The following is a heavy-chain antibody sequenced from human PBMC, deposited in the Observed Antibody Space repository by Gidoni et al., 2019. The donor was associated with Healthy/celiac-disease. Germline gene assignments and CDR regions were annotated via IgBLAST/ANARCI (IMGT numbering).Heavy chain of an antibody. CDR1: GGTFSSYA. D-gene: IGHD3-10*01. Sequence: QVQLVQSGAAVKKPGSSVKVSCTASGGTFSSYAISWVRQAPGQGLEWMGRIIPILGIANYAQKFQGRVTITADKSTSTAYMELSSLRSEDTAVYYCAGAWEGSGSPKGDWGQGTLVTVSS. J-gene: IGHJ4*02. CDR3: AGAWEGSGSPKGD. V-gene: IGHV1-69*04. CDR2: IIPILGIA.